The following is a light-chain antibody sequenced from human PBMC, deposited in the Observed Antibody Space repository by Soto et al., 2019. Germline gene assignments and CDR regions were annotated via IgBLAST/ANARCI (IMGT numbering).Light chain of an antibody. J-gene: IGKJ1*01. CDR3: QQYNSYPRT. Sequence: DIQVIQSPSTLSASVGDRVKSICRASQPISTWLAWYQEKPGKAPKLLISEVSTLDSGVPSRFSGSGSGTEFTLTISSLQPDDFATYYCQQYNSYPRTFGQGTKVDI. CDR2: EVS. CDR1: QPISTW. V-gene: IGKV1-5*03.